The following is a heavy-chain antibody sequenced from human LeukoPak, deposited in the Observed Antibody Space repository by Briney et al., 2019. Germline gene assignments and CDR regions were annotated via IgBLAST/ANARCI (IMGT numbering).Heavy chain of an antibody. CDR1: GFTFTAYP. D-gene: IGHD5-18*01. V-gene: IGHV3-23*01. Sequence: PGGSLRLSCATSGFTFTAYPMVWARQAPGRGLEWVSSISGSGGRSDYAESVRGRFTISSDSSSNTLYLQMDSLRGDDTAVYYCAKVNNHGYNDYWGQGTLVTVSS. J-gene: IGHJ4*02. CDR3: AKVNNHGYNDY. CDR2: ISGSGGRS.